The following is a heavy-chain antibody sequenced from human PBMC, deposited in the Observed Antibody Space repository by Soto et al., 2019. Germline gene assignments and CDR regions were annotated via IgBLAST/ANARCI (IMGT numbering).Heavy chain of an antibody. Sequence: QVQLQESGPGLVKPSETLSLTCTVSGGSVSSGSYYWSWIRPPPGKGLEWIGYIYYSGSTNYSPSLKSRVTISVDTSKNQFSLKLSSVTAADTAVYYCAKGYCSGGSCYGFDYWGQGTLVTVSS. CDR2: IYYSGST. CDR1: GGSVSSGSYY. J-gene: IGHJ4*02. CDR3: AKGYCSGGSCYGFDY. D-gene: IGHD2-15*01. V-gene: IGHV4-61*01.